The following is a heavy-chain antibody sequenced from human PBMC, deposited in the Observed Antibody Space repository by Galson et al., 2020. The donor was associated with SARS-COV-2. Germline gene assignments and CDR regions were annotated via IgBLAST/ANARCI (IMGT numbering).Heavy chain of an antibody. V-gene: IGHV3-33*01. Sequence: GGSLRLSCAASGFTFSSYGMHWVRQAPGKGLEWVAVIWYDGSNKYYADSVKGRFTISRDNSKNTLYLQMNSLRAEDTAVYYCAREALYGSGSYPCFDYWGQGTLVTVSS. D-gene: IGHD3-10*01. CDR1: GFTFSSYG. CDR3: AREALYGSGSYPCFDY. J-gene: IGHJ4*02. CDR2: IWYDGSNK.